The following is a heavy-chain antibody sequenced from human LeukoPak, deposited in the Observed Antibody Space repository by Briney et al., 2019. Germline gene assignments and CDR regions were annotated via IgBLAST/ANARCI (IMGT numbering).Heavy chain of an antibody. CDR3: ARTYCSGSTCYPNRLDY. J-gene: IGHJ4*02. Sequence: SETLSLTCTVSGGSLSGCYWSWIREPPGKGLEWSGYIYYSGSTNYNPSLKSRVTISVDTSKNQFSLKLSSVTAADTAVYYCARTYCSGSTCYPNRLDYWGPGTLVTVSS. CDR2: IYYSGST. D-gene: IGHD2-15*01. CDR1: GGSLSGCY. V-gene: IGHV4-59*01.